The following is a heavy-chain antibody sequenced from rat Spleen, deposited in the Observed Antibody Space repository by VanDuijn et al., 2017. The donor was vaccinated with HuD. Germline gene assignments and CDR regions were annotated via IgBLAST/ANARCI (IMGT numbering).Heavy chain of an antibody. V-gene: IGHV5-29*01. J-gene: IGHJ2*01. Sequence: EVQLVESGGDLVQPGRSLKLSCAASGFTFSNYGMAWVRQAPTKGLEWVAIISYDGSNTYYRDSVKGRFTFSRDNAKSTLYLQMDSLRSEDTATYYCARQWDYWGQGVMVTVSS. CDR3: ARQWDY. CDR2: ISYDGSNT. CDR1: GFTFSNYG.